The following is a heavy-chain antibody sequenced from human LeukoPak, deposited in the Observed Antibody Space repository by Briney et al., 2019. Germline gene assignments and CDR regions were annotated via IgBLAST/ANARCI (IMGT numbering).Heavy chain of an antibody. J-gene: IGHJ4*02. Sequence: GGSLRLSCAASGFTFSSYWMSWVRQAPGKGLEWVAIIKQDGSEKYYVDSVKGRFTISRDNAKNSLYLQMNSLRAEDTAVYYCARDKIAGATLFDYWGQGTLVTVSS. V-gene: IGHV3-7*01. D-gene: IGHD1-26*01. CDR3: ARDKIAGATLFDY. CDR1: GFTFSSYW. CDR2: IKQDGSEK.